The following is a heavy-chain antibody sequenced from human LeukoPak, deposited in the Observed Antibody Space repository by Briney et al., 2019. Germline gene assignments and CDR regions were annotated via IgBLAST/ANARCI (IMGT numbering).Heavy chain of an antibody. CDR3: AKEAIPAAILYYYYMDV. Sequence: GGSLRLSCAASGFSFSTYAMSWVRQPPGKGLEWVSAISGSGGSTYYAVSVKGRFTVSRDNSKNTLYLQMNSLRAEDTAIYYCAKEAIPAAILYYYYMDVWGKGTTVTVSS. CDR2: ISGSGGST. D-gene: IGHD2-2*01. J-gene: IGHJ6*03. V-gene: IGHV3-23*01. CDR1: GFSFSTYA.